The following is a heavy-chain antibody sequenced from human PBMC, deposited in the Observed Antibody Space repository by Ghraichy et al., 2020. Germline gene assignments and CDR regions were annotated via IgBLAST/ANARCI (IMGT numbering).Heavy chain of an antibody. V-gene: IGHV4-39*01. Sequence: SQTLSLTCTVSGGSISSSSYYWGWIRQPPGKGLEWIGSIYYSGSTYYNPSLKSRVTISVDTSKNQFSLKLSSVTAADTAVYYCTESSLDYSNYFGYWGQGTLVTVSS. CDR1: GGSISSSSYY. CDR2: IYYSGST. D-gene: IGHD4-11*01. CDR3: TESSLDYSNYFGY. J-gene: IGHJ4*02.